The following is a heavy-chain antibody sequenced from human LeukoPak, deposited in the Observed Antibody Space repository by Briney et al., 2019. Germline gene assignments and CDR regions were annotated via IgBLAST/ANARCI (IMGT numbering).Heavy chain of an antibody. CDR1: GFTFSSYA. D-gene: IGHD6-19*01. CDR3: ARDSSGWDYMDV. Sequence: PGRSLRLSCAASGFTFSSYAMHWVRQAPGKWLEWVAVISYDGSNKYYADSVKGRFTISRDNSKNTLYLQMNSLRAEDTAVYYCARDSSGWDYMDVWGKGTTVTVSS. V-gene: IGHV3-30*04. CDR2: ISYDGSNK. J-gene: IGHJ6*03.